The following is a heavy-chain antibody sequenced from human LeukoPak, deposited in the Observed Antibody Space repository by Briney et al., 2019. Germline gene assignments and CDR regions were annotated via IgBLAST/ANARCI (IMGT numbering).Heavy chain of an antibody. Sequence: PGGSLRLSCAASGFTFSSYAMSWVRQAPGKGLEWVSAISGSGGSTYYADSVKGRFTISRDNAKNSLYLQMNSLRAEDTAVYYCARDPSSGWYSPPGDYWGQGTLVTVSS. V-gene: IGHV3-23*01. CDR3: ARDPSSGWYSPPGDY. D-gene: IGHD6-19*01. CDR2: ISGSGGST. J-gene: IGHJ4*02. CDR1: GFTFSSYA.